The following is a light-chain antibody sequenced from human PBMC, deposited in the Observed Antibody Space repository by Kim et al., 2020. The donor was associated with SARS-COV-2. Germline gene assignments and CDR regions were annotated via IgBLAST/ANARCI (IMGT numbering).Light chain of an antibody. J-gene: IGKJ2*01. CDR1: KDIRNY. CDR3: LQHNTYPPT. V-gene: IGKV1-17*01. CDR2: SAS. Sequence: ASVGDRVTITCHASKDIRNYLGWYQQKPGTATERLIYSASNLSSGVPSSFSGSGSETDFSLTITSLQPEDFATYHCLQHNTYPPTFGHGTKLEI.